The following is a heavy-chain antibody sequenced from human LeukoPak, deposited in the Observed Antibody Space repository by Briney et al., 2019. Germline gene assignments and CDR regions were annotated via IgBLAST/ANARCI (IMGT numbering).Heavy chain of an antibody. CDR1: GYTFTSYG. CDR3: ARGVSGYCSSTSCSRGFDP. D-gene: IGHD2-2*01. V-gene: IGHV1-18*01. J-gene: IGHJ5*02. CDR2: ISAYNGNT. Sequence: ASVKVSCKASGYTFTSYGISWVRQAPGQGLEWMGWISAYNGNTNYAQKLQGRVTMTTDTSTSTAYMELRSLRSDDTAVYYCARGVSGYCSSTSCSRGFDPWGQVTLVTVSS.